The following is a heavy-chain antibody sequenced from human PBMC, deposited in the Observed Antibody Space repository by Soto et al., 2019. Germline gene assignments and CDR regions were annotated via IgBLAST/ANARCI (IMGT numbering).Heavy chain of an antibody. Sequence: SETLSLTCTVSGGSISSYYWSWIRQPPGNGLELIGYIYYSGSTNYNPSLKSRVTISVDTSKNQFSLKLSSLTAADTAVYYCARATTVTTFYYWGQGTLVTVSS. V-gene: IGHV4-59*01. CDR1: GGSISSYY. D-gene: IGHD4-17*01. CDR3: ARATTVTTFYY. CDR2: IYYSGST. J-gene: IGHJ4*02.